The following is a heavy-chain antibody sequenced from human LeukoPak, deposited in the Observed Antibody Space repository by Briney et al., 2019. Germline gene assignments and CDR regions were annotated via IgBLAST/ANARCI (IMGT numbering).Heavy chain of an antibody. CDR1: GDSIRRSNHF. J-gene: IGHJ6*03. V-gene: IGHV4-61*05. CDR3: FKQKTAYDILTGYLGGYYYYYYMDV. D-gene: IGHD3-9*01. CDR2: IDYSGST. Sequence: SKTLSPTCTVSGDSIRRSNHFWGWIREPPGKGLEWTGYIDYSGSTTYNPSLRSRVTISVDTSKNQFSLKLSSVTAADTAVYFFFKQKTAYDILTGYLGGYYYYYYMDVWGKGTTVTISS.